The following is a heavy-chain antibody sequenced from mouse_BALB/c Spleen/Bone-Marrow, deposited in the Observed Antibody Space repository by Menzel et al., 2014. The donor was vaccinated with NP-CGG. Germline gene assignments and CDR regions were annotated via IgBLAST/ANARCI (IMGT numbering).Heavy chain of an antibody. CDR1: GYAFTNYN. Sequence: EVQLQQSGPELVKPGASVKVSCKASGYAFTNYNMYWVKQSHGKSLEWIGYIDLYNGGTSYNQKFKGKATLTVDKSSSTAYMRLNSLTSEDSAVYYCARLGDGYYDALDYWGQGTSVTVSS. V-gene: IGHV1S135*01. CDR3: ARLGDGYYDALDY. CDR2: IDLYNGGT. J-gene: IGHJ4*01. D-gene: IGHD2-3*01.